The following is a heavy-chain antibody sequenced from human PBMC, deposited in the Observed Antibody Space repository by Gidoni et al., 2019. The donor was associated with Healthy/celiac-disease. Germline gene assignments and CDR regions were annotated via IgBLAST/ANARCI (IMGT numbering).Heavy chain of an antibody. CDR2: IWYDGSNK. CDR3: ARDHYDFWSGPTTPFDY. D-gene: IGHD3-3*01. CDR1: GFTFSSYG. V-gene: IGHV3-33*01. J-gene: IGHJ4*02. Sequence: QVHLVESGGGVVQPGRSLRLSCAASGFTFSSYGMHWVRQAPGKGLEWVAVIWYDGSNKYYADSVKGRFTISRDNSKNTLYLQMNSLRAEDTAVYYCARDHYDFWSGPTTPFDYWGQGTLVTVSS.